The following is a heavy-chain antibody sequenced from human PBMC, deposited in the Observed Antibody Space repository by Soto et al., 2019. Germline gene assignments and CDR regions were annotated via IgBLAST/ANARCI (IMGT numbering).Heavy chain of an antibody. J-gene: IGHJ4*02. D-gene: IGHD6-13*01. CDR2: ISSSSSYI. V-gene: IGHV3-21*04. Sequence: GGSLRLSCAASGFTFSSYSMNWFRQAPGKGLEWVSSISSSSSYIYYADSVKGRFTISRDNAKNSLYLQMNRLRAEDTAVYYCAREGPGSSSWYVDSWGQGTLVTVSS. CDR1: GFTFSSYS. CDR3: AREGPGSSSWYVDS.